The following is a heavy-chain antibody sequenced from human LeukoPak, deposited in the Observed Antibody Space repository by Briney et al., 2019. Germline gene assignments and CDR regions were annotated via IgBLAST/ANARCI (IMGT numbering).Heavy chain of an antibody. CDR2: IYYTGST. D-gene: IGHD3-10*01. CDR3: AKGGVLQYNWFDP. CDR1: GGSMGSSGYY. Sequence: SETLSLTCAVSGGSMGSSGYYWGWSRQPPGKGLEWIGSIYYTGSTHYTPSLKSRVTISVDTSKKQFSLKLSSVTAAATAVYYCAKGGVLQYNWFDPWGQGTLVTVSS. V-gene: IGHV4-39*07. J-gene: IGHJ5*02.